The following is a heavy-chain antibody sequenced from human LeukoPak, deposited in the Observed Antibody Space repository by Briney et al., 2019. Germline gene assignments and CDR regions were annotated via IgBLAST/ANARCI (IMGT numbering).Heavy chain of an antibody. Sequence: GGSLRLSCAASGFTFSSYAMHWVRQAPGKGLEWVAVISYDGSNKYYADSVKGRFTISRDNSKNTLYLQMNSLRAEDTAVYYCARDSITMIAGAYFDYWGQGTLVTVSS. D-gene: IGHD3-22*01. J-gene: IGHJ4*02. CDR3: ARDSITMIAGAYFDY. CDR2: ISYDGSNK. CDR1: GFTFSSYA. V-gene: IGHV3-30-3*01.